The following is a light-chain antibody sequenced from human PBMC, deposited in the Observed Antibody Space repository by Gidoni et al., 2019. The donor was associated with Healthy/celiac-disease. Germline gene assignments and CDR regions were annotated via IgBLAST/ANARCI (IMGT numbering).Light chain of an antibody. J-gene: IGKJ3*01. CDR2: GAS. CDR3: QQYNNWPPIT. CDR1: QSVSSN. V-gene: IGKV3-15*01. Sequence: EIVMTQSSATLSVSPGERATLSCRASQSVSSNLAWYQQKPGQAPRLLIYGASTRATGIPARFSGSGSGTEFTLTISSLQSEDFAVYYWQQYNNWPPITFGPGTKVDIK.